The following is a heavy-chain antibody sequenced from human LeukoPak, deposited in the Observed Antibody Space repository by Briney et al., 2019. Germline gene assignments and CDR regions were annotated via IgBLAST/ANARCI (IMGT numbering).Heavy chain of an antibody. J-gene: IGHJ3*02. CDR1: GFTFSSYW. CDR2: IKQDGSEK. CDR3: ARARRARIAVAGTDAFDI. D-gene: IGHD6-19*01. Sequence: GGSLRLSCAASGFTFSSYWMSWVRQAPGKGLEWVANIKQDGSEKYYVDSVKGRFTISRDNAKNSLYLQMNSLRAEDTAVYYCARARRARIAVAGTDAFDIWGQGTMVTVSS. V-gene: IGHV3-7*01.